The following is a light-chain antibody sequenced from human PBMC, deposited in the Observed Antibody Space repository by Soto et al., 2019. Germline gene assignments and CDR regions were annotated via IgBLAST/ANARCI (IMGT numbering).Light chain of an antibody. CDR3: QQYNSYPLT. CDR2: KAS. V-gene: IGKV1-5*03. CDR1: QSISSW. Sequence: DIQMTQSPSTLSASVGDRVTITCRDSQSISSWLAWYQQKPGKAPKLLIYKASSLESGVPSRFSGSGSVTEFTLTISSLQPDDFATYYCQQYNSYPLTFGGGTKVEIK. J-gene: IGKJ4*01.